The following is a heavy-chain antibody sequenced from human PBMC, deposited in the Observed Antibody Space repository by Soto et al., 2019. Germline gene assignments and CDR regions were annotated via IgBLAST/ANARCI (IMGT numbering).Heavy chain of an antibody. CDR3: ERRGATLQSAFDI. J-gene: IGHJ3*02. CDR1: GYSFTSYW. V-gene: IGHV5-51*01. D-gene: IGHD1-26*01. CDR2: IYPGDSDT. Sequence: GEYLKISCKGSGYSFTSYWIGWVRQMPGKGLEWMGIIYPGDSDTRYSPSFQGQVTISADKSISTAYLQWSSLKASDTAMYYCERRGATLQSAFDIWGQGTMVTVSS.